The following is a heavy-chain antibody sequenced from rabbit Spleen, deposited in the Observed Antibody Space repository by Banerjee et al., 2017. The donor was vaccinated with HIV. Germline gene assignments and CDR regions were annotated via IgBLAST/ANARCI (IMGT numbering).Heavy chain of an antibody. CDR2: IDSGSSGFT. D-gene: IGHD1-1*01. CDR1: GVSFSSSSY. V-gene: IGHV1S40*01. CDR3: ARDTSSSFSSYGMDL. J-gene: IGHJ6*01. Sequence: QSLEESGGDLVKPGASLTLTCTASGVSFSSSSYICWVRQAPGKGLEWIACIDSGSSGFTYFATWAKGRFTRSKTSSTTVTLQMTRLTAADTATYFCARDTSSSFSSYGMDLWGPGTLVTVS.